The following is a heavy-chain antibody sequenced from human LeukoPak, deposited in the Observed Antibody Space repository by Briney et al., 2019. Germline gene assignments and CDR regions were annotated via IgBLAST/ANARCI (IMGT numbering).Heavy chain of an antibody. V-gene: IGHV1-18*01. J-gene: IGHJ4*02. CDR1: GYTFTNYG. Sequence: ASVKVSCKASGYTFTNYGITWVRQAPGQGLEWMGWISSYNGNTSYAQKFQGRVTMTEDTSTDTAYMELSSLRSEDTAVYYCATGIYDFWSGYQFDYWGQGTLVTVSS. CDR2: ISSYNGNT. D-gene: IGHD3-3*01. CDR3: ATGIYDFWSGYQFDY.